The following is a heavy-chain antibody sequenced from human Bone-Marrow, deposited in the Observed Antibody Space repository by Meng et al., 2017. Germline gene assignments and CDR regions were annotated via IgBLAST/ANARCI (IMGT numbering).Heavy chain of an antibody. V-gene: IGHV3-21*01. Sequence: LTGAASGFTFSSYSMNWVRQAPGKGLEWVSSISSSSSYIYYADSVKGRFTISRDNAKNSLYLQMNSLRAEDTAVYYCAREPDYYGSGLDYWGQGTLVTVSS. CDR1: GFTFSSYS. D-gene: IGHD3-10*01. J-gene: IGHJ4*02. CDR2: ISSSSSYI. CDR3: AREPDYYGSGLDY.